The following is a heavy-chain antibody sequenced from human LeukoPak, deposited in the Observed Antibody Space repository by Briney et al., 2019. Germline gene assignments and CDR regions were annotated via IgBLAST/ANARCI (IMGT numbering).Heavy chain of an antibody. J-gene: IGHJ4*02. CDR3: AKELSSGSLPYFDY. CDR2: INGNGDTT. V-gene: IGHV3-23*01. D-gene: IGHD6-19*01. Sequence: PGGSLRLSCAASGFTFNSYAMNWVRQAPGKGLEWVSTINGNGDTTYFADSVKVRFTISRDNSKNTLYLQMNSLRAEDTAVYYCAKELSSGSLPYFDYWGQGTLVTVSS. CDR1: GFTFNSYA.